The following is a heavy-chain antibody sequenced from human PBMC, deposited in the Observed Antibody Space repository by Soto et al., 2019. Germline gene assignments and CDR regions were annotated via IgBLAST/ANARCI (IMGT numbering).Heavy chain of an antibody. CDR2: IFYSGNT. D-gene: IGHD1-26*01. CDR1: GDSISTSRYY. Sequence: QLQLLESGPGLVKPSETLSLTCTVSGDSISTSRYYWGWIRQPPGKGPAWIGYIFYSGNTYYNPSLKSRLILSVDTSKNYFSLRLTSVTATDTAVYYCARVGATRGHGFDPWGQGALVTVSS. J-gene: IGHJ5*02. CDR3: ARVGATRGHGFDP. V-gene: IGHV4-39*02.